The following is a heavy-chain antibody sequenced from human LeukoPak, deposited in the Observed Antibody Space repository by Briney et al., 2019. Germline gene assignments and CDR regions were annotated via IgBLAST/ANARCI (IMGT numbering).Heavy chain of an antibody. CDR2: IYYSGST. CDR3: GTFTGWDYSSSPLFDY. D-gene: IGHD6-6*01. Sequence: SETLSLTCTVSGGSISSGDYYWSWIRQPPGKGLEWIGYIYYSGSTYYNPSLKSRVTISVDTSKNQFSLKLSSVTAADTAVYYCGTFTGWDYSSSPLFDYWGQGTLVTVSS. V-gene: IGHV4-30-4*08. CDR1: GGSISSGDYY. J-gene: IGHJ4*02.